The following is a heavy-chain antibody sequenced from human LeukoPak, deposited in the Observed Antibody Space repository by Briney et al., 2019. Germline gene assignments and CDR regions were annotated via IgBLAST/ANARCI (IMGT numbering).Heavy chain of an antibody. CDR2: INWNGGST. CDR1: GFPLDDYA. CDR3: ARGRANYYDSSGYYRPDWFDP. D-gene: IGHD3-22*01. V-gene: IGHV3-20*04. J-gene: IGHJ5*02. Sequence: GGSLRLSCAASGFPLDDYAMSWVRQAPGKGLEWVSGINWNGGSTGYADSVKGRFTISRDNAKNSLYLQMSSLGVEDTALYYCARGRANYYDSSGYYRPDWFDPWGQGTLVTVSS.